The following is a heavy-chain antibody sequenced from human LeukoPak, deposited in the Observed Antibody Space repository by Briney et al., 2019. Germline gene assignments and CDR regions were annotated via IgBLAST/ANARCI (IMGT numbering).Heavy chain of an antibody. Sequence: GASVKVSCNASGYTFTSYGISWVRQAPGQGLEWMGWISTYNGNTNYAQNLQDRVTMTTDTSASTAYIELRSLRSDDTAVYYCARGHYDYVWGSYRYQQYYFDYWGQGTLVTVSS. CDR1: GYTFTSYG. D-gene: IGHD3-16*02. CDR2: ISTYNGNT. J-gene: IGHJ4*02. CDR3: ARGHYDYVWGSYRYQQYYFDY. V-gene: IGHV1-18*01.